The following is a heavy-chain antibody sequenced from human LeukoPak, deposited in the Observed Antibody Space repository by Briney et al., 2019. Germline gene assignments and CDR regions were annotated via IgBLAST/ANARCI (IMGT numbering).Heavy chain of an antibody. CDR1: GGSISSSSYY. CDR3: ARHNPEGSDAFDI. Sequence: SETLSLTCTVSGGSISSSSYYWGWIRQPPGKGLEWIGSIHYSGTTYYNPSLKSRVTISVDTSKNQFSLKLRSVTAADAAVYYCARHNPEGSDAFDIWGQGTMVTVSS. CDR2: IHYSGTT. D-gene: IGHD1-14*01. J-gene: IGHJ3*02. V-gene: IGHV4-39*01.